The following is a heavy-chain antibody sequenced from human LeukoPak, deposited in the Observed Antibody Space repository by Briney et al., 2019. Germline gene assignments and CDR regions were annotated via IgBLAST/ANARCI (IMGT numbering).Heavy chain of an antibody. Sequence: GGSLRLSCAASGLTFSSYWMSWVRQAPGKGLEWVANIKQDGSEKYYVDSVKGRFTIFRDNAKNSLYLQMNSLRAEDTAVYYCAKWPYYYDSSGYSLPDAFDIWGQGTMVTVSS. CDR2: IKQDGSEK. CDR1: GLTFSSYW. V-gene: IGHV3-7*03. D-gene: IGHD3-22*01. CDR3: AKWPYYYDSSGYSLPDAFDI. J-gene: IGHJ3*02.